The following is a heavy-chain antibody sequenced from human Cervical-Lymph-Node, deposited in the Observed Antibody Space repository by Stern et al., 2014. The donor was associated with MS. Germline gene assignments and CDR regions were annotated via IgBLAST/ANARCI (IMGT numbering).Heavy chain of an antibody. CDR3: ATDGEQTLGLADD. D-gene: IGHD3-16*01. Sequence: QVQLVQSGPVVKRPGSSVRVSCEASGVTFSSRRISWVRQAHGHGLAWEGSIILLLSTTDYAQKFQGRLAITADESTGTAYMVLSGLRPEDTAIYYCATDGEQTLGLADDWGQGTLVTVAS. J-gene: IGHJ4*02. CDR1: GVTFSSRR. V-gene: IGHV1-69*11. CDR2: IILLLSTT.